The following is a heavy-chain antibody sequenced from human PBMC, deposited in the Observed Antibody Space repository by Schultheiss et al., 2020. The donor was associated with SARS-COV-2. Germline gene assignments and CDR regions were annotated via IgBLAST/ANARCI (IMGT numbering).Heavy chain of an antibody. V-gene: IGHV1-18*01. J-gene: IGHJ4*02. CDR2: ISAYNGNT. D-gene: IGHD3-22*01. CDR3: AKDISATYYYDSSGYYPAFAY. Sequence: ASVKVSCKASGYTFTSYGISWVRQAPGQGLEWMGWISAYNGNTNYAQKLQGRVTMTTDTSTSTAYMELRSLRSDDTALYYCAKDISATYYYDSSGYYPAFAYWGQGTLVTVSS. CDR1: GYTFTSYG.